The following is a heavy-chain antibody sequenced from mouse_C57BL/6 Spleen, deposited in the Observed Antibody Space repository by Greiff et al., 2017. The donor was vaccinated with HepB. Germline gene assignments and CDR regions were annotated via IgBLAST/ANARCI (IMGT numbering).Heavy chain of an antibody. CDR2: IRSKSNNYAT. D-gene: IGHD1-1*01. Sequence: EVQVVESGGGLVQPKGSLKLSCAASGFSFNTYAMNWVRQAPGKGLEWVARIRSKSNNYATYYADSVKDTFTISRDDSESMLYLQMNNLKTEDTAMYYCVRRDYYGSGAMDYWGQGTSVTVSS. CDR1: GFSFNTYA. CDR3: VRRDYYGSGAMDY. J-gene: IGHJ4*01. V-gene: IGHV10-1*01.